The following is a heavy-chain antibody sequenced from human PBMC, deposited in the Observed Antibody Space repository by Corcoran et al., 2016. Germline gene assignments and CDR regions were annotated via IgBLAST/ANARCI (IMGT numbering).Heavy chain of an antibody. CDR3: ARDDYDYVWGSYRPESDAFDV. Sequence: QVQLVQSGAEVKKPGASVKVSCKASGYTFTSYYMHWVRQAPGQGLEWMGIINPSGGSTSYAQKFQGRVTMTRDTSTSTVYMALSSLRSEDTAVYYCARDDYDYVWGSYRPESDAFDVWGQGTMVSVSS. D-gene: IGHD3-16*02. V-gene: IGHV1-46*01. CDR1: GYTFTSYY. J-gene: IGHJ3*01. CDR2: INPSGGST.